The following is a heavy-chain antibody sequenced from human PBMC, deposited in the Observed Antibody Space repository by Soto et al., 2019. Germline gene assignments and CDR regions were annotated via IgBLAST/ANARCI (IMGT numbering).Heavy chain of an antibody. Sequence: SETLSLTCIVYGGSFSGYYWRWIRQPPGKGLEWIGEINHSGSTNYNPSPKSGVTISVKTSKNQFSLNLSFVAAAYKAVYYCAKTQLLYLNTCFDPWGEGTPVTVSS. V-gene: IGHV4-34*01. J-gene: IGHJ5*02. D-gene: IGHD1-1*01. CDR2: INHSGST. CDR1: GGSFSGYY. CDR3: AKTQLLYLNTCFDP.